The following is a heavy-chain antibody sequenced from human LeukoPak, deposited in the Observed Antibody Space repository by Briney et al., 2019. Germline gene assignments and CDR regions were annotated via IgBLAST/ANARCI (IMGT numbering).Heavy chain of an antibody. Sequence: PGGSLRLSCAASGFTFSSYAMSWVRQAPGKGLEWVSVISGSGGITYYADSVKGRFTISRDNSKNTLYLQMNSLRAQDTAVYYCAKDIGLYYYDTWGQGTLVTVSS. D-gene: IGHD3-22*01. CDR2: ISGSGGIT. CDR3: AKDIGLYYYDT. J-gene: IGHJ4*02. CDR1: GFTFSSYA. V-gene: IGHV3-23*01.